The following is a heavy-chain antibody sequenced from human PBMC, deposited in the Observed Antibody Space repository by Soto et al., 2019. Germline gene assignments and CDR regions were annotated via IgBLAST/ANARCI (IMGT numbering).Heavy chain of an antibody. D-gene: IGHD4-17*01. CDR2: VDNSGSGT. J-gene: IGHJ4*02. V-gene: IGHV3-74*01. CDR1: GMNFAGFW. Sequence: EVQLVESGGGLVQSGGSLRLSCAASGMNFAGFWMHWVRQGPGQGLVWVARVDNSGSGTSYAESVKGRVTISRDNAKNTVTLQMNRLRAEDTAVYYCGTVFEYWGQGTLVTVYS. CDR3: GTVFEY.